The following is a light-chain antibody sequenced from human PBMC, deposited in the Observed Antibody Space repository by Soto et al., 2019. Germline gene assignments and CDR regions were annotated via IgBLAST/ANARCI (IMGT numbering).Light chain of an antibody. CDR1: SSDVGGYDY. J-gene: IGLJ2*01. V-gene: IGLV2-11*01. Sequence: QSVLTQPRSVSGSPGQSVTISCTGTSSDVGGYDYVSWYQQHPGIAPKLMIFDVNKRPSGVPDRFSGSKSGNTASLTISGLQAEDEADYSCFSYAGSRVFGGGTKLTVL. CDR3: FSYAGSRV. CDR2: DVN.